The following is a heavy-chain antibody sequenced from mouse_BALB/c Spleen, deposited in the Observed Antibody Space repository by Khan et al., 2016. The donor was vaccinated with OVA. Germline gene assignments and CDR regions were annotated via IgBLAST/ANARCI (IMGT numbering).Heavy chain of an antibody. CDR1: GYTFTDYI. CDR2: ISPGSGST. J-gene: IGHJ3*01. Sequence: QVQLKQSGPELVRPGASVKMFCKAAGYTFTDYIIHWVKQTTGQGLEWIGDISPGSGSTYYNEKFKGKATLTADKSSNTAYMQLSSLTSEDSAVYFCARGGYSVFAYWGQGTLVTVSA. D-gene: IGHD2-14*01. CDR3: ARGGYSVFAY. V-gene: IGHV1-77*01.